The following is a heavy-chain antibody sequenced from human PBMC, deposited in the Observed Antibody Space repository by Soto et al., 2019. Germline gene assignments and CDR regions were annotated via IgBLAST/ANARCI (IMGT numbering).Heavy chain of an antibody. D-gene: IGHD4-17*01. J-gene: IGHJ4*01. CDR1: GRSFSGYY. CDR2: INHSGST. CDR3: ARVPSSGPMTTIAY. Sequence: SETLSLTCAVYGRSFSGYYWSWIRQPPGKGLEWIGEINHSGSTNYNPSLKSRVTISVDRSKNQFSLKLTSVTAADTAVYYCARVPSSGPMTTIAYWGHGVLVTVSS. V-gene: IGHV4-34*01.